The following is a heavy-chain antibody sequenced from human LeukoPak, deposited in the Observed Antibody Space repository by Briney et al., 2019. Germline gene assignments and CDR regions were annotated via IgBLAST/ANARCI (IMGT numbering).Heavy chain of an antibody. CDR2: IYYSGST. Sequence: SETLSLTCTVSVGSISSNNYYWGWIRQPPGKGLEWIGTIYYSGSTYYNPSLKSRVTISVDTSKNQFSLKLSSVTAADTAVYYCARQGSGNYLSPVNYWGQGTLVTVSS. J-gene: IGHJ4*02. CDR3: ARQGSGNYLSPVNY. V-gene: IGHV4-39*01. CDR1: VGSISSNNYY. D-gene: IGHD1-26*01.